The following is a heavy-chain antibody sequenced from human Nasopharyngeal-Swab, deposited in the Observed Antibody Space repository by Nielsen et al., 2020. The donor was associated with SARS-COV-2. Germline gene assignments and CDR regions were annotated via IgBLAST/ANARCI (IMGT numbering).Heavy chain of an antibody. V-gene: IGHV1-2*06. CDR1: GYTFTGYY. J-gene: IGHJ6*02. CDR3: ARTFYDFWSGYRYGMDV. Sequence: ASVKVSCKASGYTFTGYYMHWVRQAPGQGLEWMGRINPNSGGTNYAQKFQGRVTMTRDTSISTAYMELSSLRSEDTAVYYCARTFYDFWSGYRYGMDVWGQGTTVTVSS. CDR2: INPNSGGT. D-gene: IGHD3-3*01.